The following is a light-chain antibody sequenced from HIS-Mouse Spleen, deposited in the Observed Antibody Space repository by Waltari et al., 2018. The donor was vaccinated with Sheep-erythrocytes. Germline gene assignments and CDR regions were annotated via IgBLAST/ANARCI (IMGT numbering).Light chain of an antibody. V-gene: IGKV1-33*01. CDR1: QDISNY. Sequence: DIQLTQSPSSLSASVGDRVTITCQASQDISNYLTWYQQNPGKAPKLLIYDASNLETGVPSSFSGSGSGTNFTFTISSLQPEDIATYYCQQYDNLLTFGGGTKVEIK. J-gene: IGKJ4*01. CDR3: QQYDNLLT. CDR2: DAS.